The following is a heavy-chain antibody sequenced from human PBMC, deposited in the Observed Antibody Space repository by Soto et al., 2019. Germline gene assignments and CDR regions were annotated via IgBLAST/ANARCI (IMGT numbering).Heavy chain of an antibody. J-gene: IGHJ4*02. D-gene: IGHD3-16*02. Sequence: SETLSLTCTVSGGSISNGGYYWSWIRQHPGKGLEWIGYIYYSGSTYYNPSLKSRVTISVDTSKNQFSLKLSSVTAADTAVYYCARGAYDYIWGSYRYVLFDYWGQGTLVTVSS. V-gene: IGHV4-31*03. CDR2: IYYSGST. CDR1: GGSISNGGYY. CDR3: ARGAYDYIWGSYRYVLFDY.